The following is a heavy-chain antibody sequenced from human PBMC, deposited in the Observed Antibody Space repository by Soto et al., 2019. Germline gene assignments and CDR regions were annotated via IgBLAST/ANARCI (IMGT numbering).Heavy chain of an antibody. D-gene: IGHD4-4*01. Sequence: EVRLLGSGGGLLQPGGSPRLSCAASGFTFRAYGVSWVRQARGWGLEWVSAISKAGTGTWYADSVNDRSPISSANPKNPMYLQMNSLTAKDTATYYCAKETTITGFAAPWGQGTLVTVSS. CDR3: AKETTITGFAAP. J-gene: IGHJ5*02. CDR1: GFTFRAYG. V-gene: IGHV3-23*01. CDR2: ISKAGTGT.